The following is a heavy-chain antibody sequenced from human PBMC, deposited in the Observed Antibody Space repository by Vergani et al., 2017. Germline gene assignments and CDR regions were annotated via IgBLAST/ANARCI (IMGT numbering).Heavy chain of an antibody. V-gene: IGHV3-64*01. CDR3: SKDEQYTAPWERGYFHVLDG. Sequence: ELQLVESGGGLVQPGGSIRLSCFGSGFTFSTFNMHWVRQIPGKGLECISGISSDGKSTNYAKSAKGRFIVTRDNSKNSLHLQMSNLRVEDTGIYYCSKDEQYTAPWERGYFHVLDGWGQGTTVSVSS. CDR1: GFTFSTFN. J-gene: IGHJ6*02. D-gene: IGHD1-26*01. CDR2: ISSDGKST.